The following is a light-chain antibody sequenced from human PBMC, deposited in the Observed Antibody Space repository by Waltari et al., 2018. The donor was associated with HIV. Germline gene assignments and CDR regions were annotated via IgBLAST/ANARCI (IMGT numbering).Light chain of an antibody. V-gene: IGLV1-51*02. CDR1: TSNIGNNF. CDR2: ENN. CDR3: GTWDSSLSAWV. J-gene: IGLJ3*02. Sequence: QSVLTQPPSVSAAPGQKVTISCSGSTSNIGNNFVYWHQQLPGTAPKLLIYENNKRPSGIPDRFSGSKSGTSATLGITGLQTGDEADYYCGTWDSSLSAWVFGGGTKLTVL.